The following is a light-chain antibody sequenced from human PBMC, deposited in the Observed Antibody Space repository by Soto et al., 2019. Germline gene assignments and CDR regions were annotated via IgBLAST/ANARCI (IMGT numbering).Light chain of an antibody. Sequence: SVLTQPPSASGTPGQRVTISCSGSNSNIGSNTVNWYQQLPGTAPKLLIYYDNLRPSGVPDRISGSKSGTSASLAISGLQSDDEADYYCAAWDDGLNGRVFGTGTKVTVL. V-gene: IGLV1-44*01. J-gene: IGLJ1*01. CDR1: NSNIGSNT. CDR3: AAWDDGLNGRV. CDR2: YDN.